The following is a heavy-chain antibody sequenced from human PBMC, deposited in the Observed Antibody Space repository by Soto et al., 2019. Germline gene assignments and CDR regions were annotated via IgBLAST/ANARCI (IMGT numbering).Heavy chain of an antibody. CDR3: ARRGRELLWFGELPIWFDP. J-gene: IGHJ5*02. V-gene: IGHV4-39*01. CDR1: GGSISSSSYY. Sequence: QLQLQESGPGLVKPSETLSLTCTVSGGSISSSSYYWGWIRQPPGKGLEWIGSIYYSGSTYYNPSLKSRVTISVDTSKNQFSLKRSSVTAADTAVYYCARRGRELLWFGELPIWFDPWGQGTLVTVSS. D-gene: IGHD3-10*01. CDR2: IYYSGST.